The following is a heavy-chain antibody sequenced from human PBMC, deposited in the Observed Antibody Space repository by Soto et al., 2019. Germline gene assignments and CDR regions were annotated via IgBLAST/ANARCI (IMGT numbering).Heavy chain of an antibody. CDR3: ARVDTAMVDY. V-gene: IGHV3-48*01. J-gene: IGHJ4*02. Sequence: GGSLRLSCAASGFTFSSYSMNWARQAPGKGLEWVSYISSSSSTIYYADSVKGRFTISRDNAKNSLYLQMNSLRAEDTAVYYCARVDTAMVDYWGQGTLVTVSS. CDR2: ISSSSSTI. CDR1: GFTFSSYS. D-gene: IGHD5-18*01.